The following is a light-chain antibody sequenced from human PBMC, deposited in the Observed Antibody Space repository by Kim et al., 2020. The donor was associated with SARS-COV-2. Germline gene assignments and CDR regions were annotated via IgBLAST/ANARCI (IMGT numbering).Light chain of an antibody. CDR1: KLGDKY. J-gene: IGLJ2*01. Sequence: VSPGQTASITCSGDKLGDKYACWYQQKPGPSPVLVIYQDSKRPSGIPERFSGSNSGNTATLTISGTQAMDEAHYYCQAWDSSTVVFGGGTQLTVL. CDR3: QAWDSSTVV. CDR2: QDS. V-gene: IGLV3-1*01.